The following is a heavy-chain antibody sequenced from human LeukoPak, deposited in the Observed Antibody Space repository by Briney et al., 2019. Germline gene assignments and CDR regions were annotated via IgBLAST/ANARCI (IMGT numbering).Heavy chain of an antibody. CDR2: ISSSSSYI. D-gene: IGHD3-3*01. J-gene: IGHJ3*02. Sequence: GGSLRLSCAASGFTFSSYSMNWVRQAPGKGLEWVSSISSSSSYIYYADSVKGRFTISRDNAKNSLYLQMNSLRAEDTAVYYCARRWGGYPDDAFDIWGQGTMVTVSS. CDR1: GFTFSSYS. V-gene: IGHV3-21*01. CDR3: ARRWGGYPDDAFDI.